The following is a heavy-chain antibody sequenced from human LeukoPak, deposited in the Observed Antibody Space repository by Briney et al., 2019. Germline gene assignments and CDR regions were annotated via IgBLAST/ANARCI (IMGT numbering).Heavy chain of an antibody. D-gene: IGHD2-8*01. Sequence: GRSLRLSCAASGFTFSSYAMHWVRQAPGKGLEWVAVISYDGSNKYYADSVKGRFTISRDNSKNTLYLQMNSLRAEDTAVYYCARSPGYCTNGVYCPPFEYYFDYWGQGTLVTVSS. V-gene: IGHV3-30*04. CDR1: GFTFSSYA. J-gene: IGHJ4*02. CDR2: ISYDGSNK. CDR3: ARSPGYCTNGVYCPPFEYYFDY.